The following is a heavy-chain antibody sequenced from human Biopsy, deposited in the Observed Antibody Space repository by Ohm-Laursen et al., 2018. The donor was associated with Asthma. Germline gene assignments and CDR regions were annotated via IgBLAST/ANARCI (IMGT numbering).Heavy chain of an antibody. Sequence: SLRLSCAASGFTFSGYTMNWVRQAPGKGLEWVSSITSSSSYIFYADSVKGRFTISRDNPRNSLYLQMNSLRAEDTAVYYCARDAPTGGYIDYWGLGTLATVSS. V-gene: IGHV3-21*01. CDR2: ITSSSSYI. D-gene: IGHD7-27*01. CDR3: ARDAPTGGYIDY. J-gene: IGHJ4*02. CDR1: GFTFSGYT.